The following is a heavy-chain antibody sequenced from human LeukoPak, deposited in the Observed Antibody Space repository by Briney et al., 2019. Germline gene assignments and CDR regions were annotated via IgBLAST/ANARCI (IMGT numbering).Heavy chain of an antibody. CDR2: IYYSGST. CDR3: ARVMATAERFFDY. V-gene: IGHV4-59*08. Sequence: PSETLSLTCTVSGGSISSYYWSWIRQPPRKGLEWIGYIYYSGSTNYNPSLKSRVTISVDTSKNQFSLKLSSVTAADTAVYYCARVMATAERFFDYWGQGTLVTVSS. J-gene: IGHJ4*02. CDR1: GGSISSYY. D-gene: IGHD5-24*01.